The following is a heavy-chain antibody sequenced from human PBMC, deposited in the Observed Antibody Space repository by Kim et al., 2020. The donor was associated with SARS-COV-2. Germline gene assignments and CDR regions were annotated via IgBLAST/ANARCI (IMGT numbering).Heavy chain of an antibody. CDR3: ARGRKIVPVDGAFDI. CDR2: INPNSGGT. CDR1: VYTFTGYY. J-gene: IGHJ3*02. D-gene: IGHD1-26*01. Sequence: ASVKVSCKASVYTFTGYYMHWVRQAPGQGLEWMGRINPNSGGTNYAQKFQGRVTMTRDTSISTAYMELSRLRSDDTAVYYCARGRKIVPVDGAFDIWGQGTMVTVSS. V-gene: IGHV1-2*06.